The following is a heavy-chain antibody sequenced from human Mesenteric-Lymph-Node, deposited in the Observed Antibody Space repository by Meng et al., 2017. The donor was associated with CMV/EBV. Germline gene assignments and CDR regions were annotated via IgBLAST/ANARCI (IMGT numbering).Heavy chain of an antibody. J-gene: IGHJ3*01. CDR3: VRDKFTIFGVVSYAFDV. CDR2: ISHDGSNK. V-gene: IGHV3-30-3*01. Sequence: GESLKISCVVSGFTISTYWMNWVRQVPGKGLEWVTLISHDGSNKDYADSVKGRFTISRDNSKNTLYLHMNSLRAEDTAVYYCVRDKFTIFGVVSYAFDVWGQGVVVTVSS. D-gene: IGHD3-3*01. CDR1: GFTISTYW.